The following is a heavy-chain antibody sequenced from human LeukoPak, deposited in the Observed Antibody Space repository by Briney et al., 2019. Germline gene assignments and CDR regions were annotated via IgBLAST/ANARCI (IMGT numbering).Heavy chain of an antibody. CDR1: GFTFSSYA. Sequence: GGSLRLSCAASGFTFSSYAIHWVRQAPGKGLEYVSAISSNGGSTYYANSVKGRFTISRDNSKNTLYLQMGSLRAEDMAVYYCARDAGYCSGGSCPTYYFDYWGQGTLVTVSS. V-gene: IGHV3-64*01. CDR3: ARDAGYCSGGSCPTYYFDY. CDR2: ISSNGGST. J-gene: IGHJ4*02. D-gene: IGHD2-15*01.